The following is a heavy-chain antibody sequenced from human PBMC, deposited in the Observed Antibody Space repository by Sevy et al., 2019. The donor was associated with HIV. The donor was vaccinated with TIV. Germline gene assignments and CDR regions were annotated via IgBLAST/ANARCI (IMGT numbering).Heavy chain of an antibody. J-gene: IGHJ4*02. CDR2: FDPEDGET. V-gene: IGHV1-24*01. CDR3: AKGLPCEYVDGSSCYSDYFAY. CDR1: GYTLIEFS. Sequence: ASVKVSCKVSGYTLIEFSMYWVRQAPGKGLEWMGGFDPEDGETIYAQRFQGRVTMTEDTSTDTAYMELRSLRSEDTAVYYCAKGLPCEYVDGSSCYSDYFAYWGQGTLVTVST. D-gene: IGHD2-15*01.